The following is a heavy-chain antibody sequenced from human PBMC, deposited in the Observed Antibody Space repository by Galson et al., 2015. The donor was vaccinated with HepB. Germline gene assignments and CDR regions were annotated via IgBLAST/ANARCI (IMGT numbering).Heavy chain of an antibody. CDR3: AKKRAGSTWSPCDY. Sequence: SLRLSCAASGFPFSSYGMHWVRQAPGKGLEWVAMISYDGSNIYYGDSVEGRFTISRDNSKNTLYLQMSSLKPEDTAVYYCAKKRAGSTWSPCDYWGQGTLVTVSS. J-gene: IGHJ4*02. CDR1: GFPFSSYG. CDR2: ISYDGSNI. D-gene: IGHD2/OR15-2a*01. V-gene: IGHV3-30*18.